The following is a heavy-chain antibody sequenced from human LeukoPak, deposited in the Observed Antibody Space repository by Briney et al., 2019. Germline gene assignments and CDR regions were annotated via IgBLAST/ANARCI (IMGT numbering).Heavy chain of an antibody. CDR2: IYYSGST. CDR3: ARANYYGSGPETFDI. Sequence: SETLSLTCSVSGGSISTCYWTWIRQPPGKGLEWIGYIYYSGSTNYNPSLKSRVTISVDTSKNQFSLNLSSVTATDTAVYYCARANYYGSGPETFDIWGQGTMVTVSS. J-gene: IGHJ3*02. V-gene: IGHV4-59*01. D-gene: IGHD3-10*01. CDR1: GGSISTCY.